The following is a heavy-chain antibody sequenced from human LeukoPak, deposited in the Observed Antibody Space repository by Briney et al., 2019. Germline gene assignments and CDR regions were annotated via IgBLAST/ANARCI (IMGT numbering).Heavy chain of an antibody. CDR1: GDSIGNSNYY. J-gene: IGHJ4*02. D-gene: IGHD6-13*01. CDR2: IFYSGST. CDR3: ARRGITYSSTFFVY. V-gene: IGHV4-39*01. Sequence: SETLSLTCTVSGDSIGNSNYYWAWVRQPPGKGLEWLGSIFYSGSTYYNPSLKSRVTISLDTSKNQFSLNLHSVTAADTATYYCARRGITYSSTFFVYWGQGTVVTVSS.